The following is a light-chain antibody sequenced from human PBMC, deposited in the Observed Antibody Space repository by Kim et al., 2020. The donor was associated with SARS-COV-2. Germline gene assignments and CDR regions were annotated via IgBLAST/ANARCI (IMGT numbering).Light chain of an antibody. J-gene: IGLJ3*02. Sequence: QSVLTQPASVSGSPGQSITISCSGASSDVGSSNLVSWYQQHAGKVPKLILFEVTKRPSGISNRFSGSKSGNTASLTISGLQAEDEADYYCCSYAGSSTLVFGGGTQLTVL. CDR3: CSYAGSSTLV. CDR2: EVT. CDR1: SSDVGSSNL. V-gene: IGLV2-23*02.